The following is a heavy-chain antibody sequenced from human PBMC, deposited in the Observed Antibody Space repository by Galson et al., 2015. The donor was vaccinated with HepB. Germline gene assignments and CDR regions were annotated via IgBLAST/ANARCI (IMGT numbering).Heavy chain of an antibody. CDR2: INSDGSTT. D-gene: IGHD3-10*01. Sequence: LTPPRAAPPFTLSSHRTHCVRQAPGKGLMWVSRINSDGSTTHYADSVKGRFTISRDNAKNTLYLQMNSLSAEDTAVYYCARVKGTGWGAFEMWGQGTMVTVSS. J-gene: IGHJ3*02. CDR3: ARVKGTGWGAFEM. CDR1: PFTLSSHR. V-gene: IGHV3-74*01.